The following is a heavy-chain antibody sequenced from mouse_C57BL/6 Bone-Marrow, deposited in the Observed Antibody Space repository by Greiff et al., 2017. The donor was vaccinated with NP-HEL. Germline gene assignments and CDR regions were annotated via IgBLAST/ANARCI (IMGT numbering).Heavy chain of an antibody. CDR3: ASPRVDGYSYAMDY. J-gene: IGHJ4*01. CDR2: ISSGSSTI. V-gene: IGHV5-17*01. CDR1: GFTFSDYG. Sequence: EVQGVESGGGLVQPGGSLKLSCAASGFTFSDYGMHWVRQAPEKGLEWVAYISSGSSTIYYADPVTGRFTISRDHAKNTLFLQMTSLRSEHTAIYYCASPRVDGYSYAMDYWGQGTSLTVSS. D-gene: IGHD2-3*01.